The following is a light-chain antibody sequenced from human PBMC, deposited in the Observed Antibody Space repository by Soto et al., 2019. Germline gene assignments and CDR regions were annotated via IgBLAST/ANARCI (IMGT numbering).Light chain of an antibody. Sequence: EIVLTQSPGTLSLSPGERATLSCRASQSVSNNYLAWYQQKPGQAPRLLIYGASNRATGIPDRFSGSGSGTDFTLTISRLEPEDFAVYYCQQSSNWPPTWTFGQGTKVDIK. CDR2: GAS. CDR3: QQSSNWPPTWT. J-gene: IGKJ1*01. V-gene: IGKV3D-20*02. CDR1: QSVSNNY.